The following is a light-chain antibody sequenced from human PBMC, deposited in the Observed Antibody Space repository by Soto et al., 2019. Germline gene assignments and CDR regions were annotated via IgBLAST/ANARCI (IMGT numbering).Light chain of an antibody. Sequence: DIQMTQSPSTLSASVGDRVTITCRASQSISSWLAWYQQKPGKAPKLLIHKASSLESGVPSRFSGSGSGKEFTLTISSLQPDDFATYYCQQYNTYSTFGQGTKVEIK. V-gene: IGKV1-5*03. CDR2: KAS. CDR3: QQYNTYST. J-gene: IGKJ1*01. CDR1: QSISSW.